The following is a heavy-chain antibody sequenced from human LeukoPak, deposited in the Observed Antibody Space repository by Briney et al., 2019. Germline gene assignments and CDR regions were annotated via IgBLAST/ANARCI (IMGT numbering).Heavy chain of an antibody. CDR3: ARGPPYISGWKGESQH. V-gene: IGHV1-18*01. D-gene: IGHD6-19*01. J-gene: IGHJ1*01. CDR2: ISAYNGNT. CDR1: GYTFTSYG. Sequence: GASVKVSCKASGYTFTSYGISWVRQAPGQGLEWMGWISAYNGNTNYAQKLQGRVTMTTDTSTSTAYMELRSLRSDDTAVYYCARGPPYISGWKGESQHWGQGTLVTVSS.